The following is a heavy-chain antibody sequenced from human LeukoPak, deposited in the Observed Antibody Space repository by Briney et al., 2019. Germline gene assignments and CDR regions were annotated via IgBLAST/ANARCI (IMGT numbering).Heavy chain of an antibody. V-gene: IGHV3-66*02. Sequence: GGSLRLSCAASGFTVSSNYMSWVRQAPGKGLEWVSVIYSGGSTYYADSVKGRFTISRDNSKNTLYLQMNSMRAADTAVYYCTRDFAFHQFDYWGQGTLVTLSS. CDR1: GFTVSSNY. D-gene: IGHD3-3*01. CDR2: IYSGGST. J-gene: IGHJ4*02. CDR3: TRDFAFHQFDY.